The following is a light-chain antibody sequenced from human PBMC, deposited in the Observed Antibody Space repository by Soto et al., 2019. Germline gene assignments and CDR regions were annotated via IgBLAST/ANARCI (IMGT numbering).Light chain of an antibody. CDR2: EVS. CDR1: SSDVGGHDY. Sequence: QSVLTQPPSASGSPGQSVTISCTGTSSDVGGHDYVSWYQQYPGKAPKLIIYEVSKRPSGVPDRFSGSKSVNTASLTVSGLQAEDEADYYCSSYAGGTNLVFGGGTQLTV. J-gene: IGLJ2*01. V-gene: IGLV2-8*01. CDR3: SSYAGGTNLV.